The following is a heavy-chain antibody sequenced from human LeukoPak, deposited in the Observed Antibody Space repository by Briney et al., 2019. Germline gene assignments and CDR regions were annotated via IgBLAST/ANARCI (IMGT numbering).Heavy chain of an antibody. V-gene: IGHV4-4*02. CDR2: IYHSGST. CDR1: GGSISSSYW. Sequence: SETLSLTCAVSGGSISSSYWWSWVRQPPQKGLEWIGEIYHSGSTNYNPSLKSRVTISVDKSNNQFSLKLSSVTAADTAVYYCARDRGPLVYAIWFDPWGQGTLVTVSS. CDR3: ARDRGPLVYAIWFDP. J-gene: IGHJ5*02. D-gene: IGHD2-8*01.